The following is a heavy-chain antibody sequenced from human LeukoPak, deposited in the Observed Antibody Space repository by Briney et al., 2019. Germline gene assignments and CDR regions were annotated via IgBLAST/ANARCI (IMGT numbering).Heavy chain of an antibody. J-gene: IGHJ4*02. Sequence: GGSLRLSCAASGFTFSSYGMHWVRQAPGKGLEWVVVIWYDGSNKYYADSVKGRFTISRDNSKNTLYLQMNSLRAEDTAVYYCARGFSSSWYSDSWGQGTLVTVSS. CDR3: ARGFSSSWYSDS. D-gene: IGHD6-13*01. V-gene: IGHV3-33*01. CDR1: GFTFSSYG. CDR2: IWYDGSNK.